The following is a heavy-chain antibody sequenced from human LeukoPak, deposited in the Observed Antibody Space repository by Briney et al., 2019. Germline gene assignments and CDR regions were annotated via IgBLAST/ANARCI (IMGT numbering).Heavy chain of an antibody. CDR3: ARDPGYYDSSGYLDV. CDR2: IKQDGSEK. Sequence: GGSLRLFCAASGFTFSSYWMSWVRQAPGKGLEWVAHIKQDGSEKYYVDSVKGRFTISRDNAKNSLYLQMNSLRAEDTAVYYCARDPGYYDSSGYLDVWGKGTTVTISS. D-gene: IGHD3-22*01. J-gene: IGHJ6*04. V-gene: IGHV3-7*01. CDR1: GFTFSSYW.